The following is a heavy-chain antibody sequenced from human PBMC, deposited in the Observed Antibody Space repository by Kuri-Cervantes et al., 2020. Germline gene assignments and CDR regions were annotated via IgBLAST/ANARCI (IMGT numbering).Heavy chain of an antibody. J-gene: IGHJ6*03. D-gene: IGHD6-25*01. Sequence: GGSLRLSCAASGFTFSSYGMHWVRQAPGKGLEWVAVIWFDGSNKYYPDSVKGRFTISRHNSKNTLYLQMNILRVEDTAVYYCARVLSRAAADYYYYYMDVWGRGTTVTVSS. CDR1: GFTFSSYG. CDR2: IWFDGSNK. CDR3: ARVLSRAAADYYYYYMDV. V-gene: IGHV3-33*08.